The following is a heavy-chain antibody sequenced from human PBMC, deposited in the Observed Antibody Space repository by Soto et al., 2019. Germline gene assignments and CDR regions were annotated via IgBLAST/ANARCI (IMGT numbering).Heavy chain of an antibody. CDR2: ISYDGSNK. J-gene: IGHJ5*02. Sequence: QVQLVESGGGVVQPGRSLRLSCAASGFTFSSYAMHWVRQAPGKGLEWVAVISYDGSNKYYADSVKGRFTISRDNSKNTLYLQMNSLRAEDTAVYYCARDLAWRVLWFAPWGQVTLVTVSS. CDR3: ARDLAWRVLWFAP. V-gene: IGHV3-30-3*01. CDR1: GFTFSSYA. D-gene: IGHD6-19*01.